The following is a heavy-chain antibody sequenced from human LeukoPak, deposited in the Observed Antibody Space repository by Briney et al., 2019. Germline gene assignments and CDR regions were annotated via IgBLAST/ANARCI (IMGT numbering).Heavy chain of an antibody. J-gene: IGHJ4*02. V-gene: IGHV1-2*02. CDR3: ARAGYCSSTSCYPDY. Sequence: ASVKVSCKASGYTFTGYYMHWVRQAPGQGLEWMGWINPNSGGTNYAHKFQGRVTMTRDTSISTAYMELSRLRSDDTAVYYCARAGYCSSTSCYPDYWGQGTLVTVSS. CDR2: INPNSGGT. CDR1: GYTFTGYY. D-gene: IGHD2-2*01.